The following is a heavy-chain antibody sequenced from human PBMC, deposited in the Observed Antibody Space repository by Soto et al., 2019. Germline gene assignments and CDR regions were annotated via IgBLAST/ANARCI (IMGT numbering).Heavy chain of an antibody. J-gene: IGHJ6*02. V-gene: IGHV3-23*01. Sequence: EVQLLESGGDLVQPGGSLRLSCAASGFRFSSYAMSWVRQAPGKGLEWVSSISGSGGTTYYADSVKGRITISRDNSKNTVYLQMSGMRAEDTAIYYCATIAADLGEYDSGMDAWGQGTTVSVSS. CDR2: ISGSGGTT. D-gene: IGHD3-16*01. CDR3: ATIAADLGEYDSGMDA. CDR1: GFRFSSYA.